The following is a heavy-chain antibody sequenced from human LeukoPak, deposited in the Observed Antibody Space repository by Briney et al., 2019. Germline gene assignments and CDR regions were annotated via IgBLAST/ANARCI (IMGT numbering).Heavy chain of an antibody. CDR1: GGSISSSNFY. CDR3: ARRSGYYKYYFDY. V-gene: IGHV4-39*01. CDR2: IYYSGST. J-gene: IGHJ4*02. Sequence: PSETLSLTCTVSGGSISSSNFYWGWIRQPPGKGLEWIGTIYYSGSTYYNPSLKSRVTISLDTSKNQFSLKLSSVTAADTAVYYCARRSGYYKYYFDYWGQGTLVTVSS. D-gene: IGHD3-3*01.